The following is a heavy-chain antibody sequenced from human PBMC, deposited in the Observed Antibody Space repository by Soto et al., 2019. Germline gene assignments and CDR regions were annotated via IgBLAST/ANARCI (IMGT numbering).Heavy chain of an antibody. CDR1: GFTFGDFA. V-gene: IGHV3-49*03. CDR3: TRDGEYYYDTSGPYNWLDL. D-gene: IGHD3-22*01. J-gene: IGHJ5*02. Sequence: PGGSLRLSCTTSGFTFGDFAMSWFRQAPGKGLEWVGFIRSEAYGGTTEFAASVKGRFTISRDDSKSIAYLQMNSLKTEDTAVYYCTRDGEYYYDTSGPYNWLDLWGQGTLVTVS. CDR2: IRSEAYGGTT.